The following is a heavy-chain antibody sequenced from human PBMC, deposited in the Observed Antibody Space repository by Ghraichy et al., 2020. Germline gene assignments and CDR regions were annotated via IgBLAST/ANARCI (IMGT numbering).Heavy chain of an antibody. D-gene: IGHD1-26*01. Sequence: GGSLRLSCAASGFSVTRNYMSWVRQAPGKGLEWVSVVNTGDSTYYADSVKGRFTISRDNSKNTLYLQMNSLRAEDTAVYYCARGFPSGSYYDYWGQGALVTVSS. CDR3: ARGFPSGSYYDY. V-gene: IGHV3-53*01. CDR1: GFSVTRNY. CDR2: VNTGDST. J-gene: IGHJ4*02.